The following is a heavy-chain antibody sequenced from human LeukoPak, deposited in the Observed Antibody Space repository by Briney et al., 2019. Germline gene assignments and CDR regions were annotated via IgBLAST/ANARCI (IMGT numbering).Heavy chain of an antibody. J-gene: IGHJ3*02. CDR2: MNPNSGNT. CDR1: GYTFTSYD. CDR3: ASLHHYDSSGQNAFDI. Sequence: ASVKVSCKASGYTFTSYDINWVRQATGQGLEWMGWMNPNSGNTGYAQKFQGRVTMTRNTSISTAYMELSSLRSEDTAVYYCASLHHYDSSGQNAFDIWGQGTMVTVSS. V-gene: IGHV1-8*01. D-gene: IGHD3-22*01.